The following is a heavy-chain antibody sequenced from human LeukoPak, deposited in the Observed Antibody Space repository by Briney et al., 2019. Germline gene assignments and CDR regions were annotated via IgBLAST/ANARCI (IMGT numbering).Heavy chain of an antibody. CDR3: AKDRGYCSGGSCYYFDY. CDR1: GITFSSYG. CDR2: ISYDGSNK. Sequence: GRSLRLSCVASGITFSSYGMHWVRQAPGKGLEWVAVISYDGSNKYYADSVKGRFTISRDNSKNTLYLQMNSLRVEDTAVYYCAKDRGYCSGGSCYYFDYWGQGTLVTVSS. D-gene: IGHD2-15*01. J-gene: IGHJ4*02. V-gene: IGHV3-30*18.